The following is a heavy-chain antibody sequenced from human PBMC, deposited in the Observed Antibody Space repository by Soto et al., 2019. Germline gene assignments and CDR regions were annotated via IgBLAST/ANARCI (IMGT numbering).Heavy chain of an antibody. V-gene: IGHV6-1*01. CDR3: ARGELDRAGMAV. Sequence: SRSHTWAVSGKSVALDGSAWNWVRKSPSRGLEWLGRTYYRSKWYNDYAVSVKSRITINPDTSKNQFSLQLNSVTPEDTAVYYCARGELDRAGMAVWGHGTTVPVSS. CDR2: TYYRSKWYN. D-gene: IGHD1-1*01. J-gene: IGHJ6*02. CDR1: GKSVALDGSA.